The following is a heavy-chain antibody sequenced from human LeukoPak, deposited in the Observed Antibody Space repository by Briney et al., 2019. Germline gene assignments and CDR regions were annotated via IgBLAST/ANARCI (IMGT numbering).Heavy chain of an antibody. CDR1: GFTFSTYA. CDR2: ISYDGSSK. J-gene: IGHJ6*02. Sequence: PGRSLRLSCAASGFTFSTYAMHWVRQAPGKGLEWVAVISYDGSSKYYADSVKGRFTISRDNSENTLYLQMNSLRAEDSHTAVYXXXXXXXXXXXXXYYYFNGMDVWGQGTTVTVSS. V-gene: IGHV3-30-3*01. CDR3: XXXXXXXXXXXYYYFNGMDV.